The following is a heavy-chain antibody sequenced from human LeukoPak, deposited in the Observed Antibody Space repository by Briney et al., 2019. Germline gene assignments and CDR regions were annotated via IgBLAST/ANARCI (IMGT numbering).Heavy chain of an antibody. J-gene: IGHJ4*02. V-gene: IGHV3-21*01. Sequence: GESLRLSCAASGFTFSSYTMNWVRQAPGEGLEWVSSISGSSRHKYYADSVKGRFTISRDNAKNSLYLQMNSLRAEDTAVYHCARTANFAAGYYIDYWGQGTLVTVSS. CDR2: ISGSSRHK. CDR1: GFTFSSYT. D-gene: IGHD6-13*01. CDR3: ARTANFAAGYYIDY.